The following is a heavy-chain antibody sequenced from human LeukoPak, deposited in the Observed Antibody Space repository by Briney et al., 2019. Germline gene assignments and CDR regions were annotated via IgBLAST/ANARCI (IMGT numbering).Heavy chain of an antibody. CDR2: IYSGGST. D-gene: IGHD3-3*01. Sequence: GGSLSLSCAASGFTVSSNYMSWVRQAPGKGLEWVSVIYSGGSTYYADSVKGRFTISRDNSKNTLYLQMNSLRAEDTAVYYCASASYDFWSGYYPAPFNYWGQGTLVTLSS. CDR3: ASASYDFWSGYYPAPFNY. CDR1: GFTVSSNY. J-gene: IGHJ4*02. V-gene: IGHV3-66*02.